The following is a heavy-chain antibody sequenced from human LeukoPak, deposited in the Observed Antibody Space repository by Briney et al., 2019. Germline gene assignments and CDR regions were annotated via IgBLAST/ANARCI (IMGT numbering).Heavy chain of an antibody. D-gene: IGHD6-19*01. V-gene: IGHV3-21*01. CDR1: GFTFSSFT. Sequence: GGSLRLSCTVSGFTFSSFTMNWVRQGPGKGLEWVASISNSGDYISYADSLKGRFTISRDNAKNSLFLQMSSLRAEDAAVYYCAREMYAGWYFAFDIWGQGTMVTVSS. CDR2: ISNSGDYI. J-gene: IGHJ3*02. CDR3: AREMYAGWYFAFDI.